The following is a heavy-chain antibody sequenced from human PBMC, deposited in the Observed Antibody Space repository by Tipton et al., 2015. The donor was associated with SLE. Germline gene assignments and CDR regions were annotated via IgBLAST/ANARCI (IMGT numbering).Heavy chain of an antibody. D-gene: IGHD4-17*01. J-gene: IGHJ4*02. Sequence: TLSLTCTVSGGSISNYYWSWIRQPPGKGLEWIGYIYYSGSTYYNPSLKSRVTISIDPSKNQFSLKLTSVTAADTAVYFCARGDLYGDYTYWGQGALVTVSS. V-gene: IGHV4-59*01. CDR1: GGSISNYY. CDR2: IYYSGST. CDR3: ARGDLYGDYTY.